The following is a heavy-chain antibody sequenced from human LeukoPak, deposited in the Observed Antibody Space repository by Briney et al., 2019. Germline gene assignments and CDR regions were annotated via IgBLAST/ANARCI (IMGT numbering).Heavy chain of an antibody. V-gene: IGHV4-39*01. CDR3: ASLLGVVASDLFDY. J-gene: IGHJ4*02. CDR2: IYYSGST. Sequence: SETLSLTCTVSGGSISSSSYYWGWIRQPPGKGLEWIGSIYYSGSTYYNPSLKSRVTISVDTSKNQFSLKLSSVTAADTAVYYCASLLGVVASDLFDYWGQGTLVTVPS. D-gene: IGHD2-15*01. CDR1: GGSISSSSYY.